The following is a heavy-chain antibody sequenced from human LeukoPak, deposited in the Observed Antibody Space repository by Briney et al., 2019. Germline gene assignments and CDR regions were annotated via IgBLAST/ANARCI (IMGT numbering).Heavy chain of an antibody. J-gene: IGHJ5*02. V-gene: IGHV4-59*01. CDR3: ARLGLGDEACWFDP. CDR2: VYYSGRT. D-gene: IGHD3-10*01. Sequence: SETLSLTCTVSGGSINTYYWSWIRQPPGKGLEWICFVYYSGRTSYNPSLKSRVTISVDTSKSQFSLRLSSVTAADTAMCYCARLGLGDEACWFDPWGQGTLVTVSS. CDR1: GGSINTYY.